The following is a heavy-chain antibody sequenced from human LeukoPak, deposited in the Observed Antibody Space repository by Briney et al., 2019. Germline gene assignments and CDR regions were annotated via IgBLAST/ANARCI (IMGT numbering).Heavy chain of an antibody. CDR2: ISSNSRTI. D-gene: IGHD2/OR15-2a*01. CDR3: ARDSTWVGLSFQH. V-gene: IGHV3-48*02. CDR1: GLSFSSYS. Sequence: GGSLGLSCAASGLSFSSYSMNWVRQAPGRGLEWVSHISSNSRTIYHADSVKGRFTISRYNAKNSLYLQMNSLRDEDTAVYYCARDSTWVGLSFQHWGQGTLVTVSS. J-gene: IGHJ1*01.